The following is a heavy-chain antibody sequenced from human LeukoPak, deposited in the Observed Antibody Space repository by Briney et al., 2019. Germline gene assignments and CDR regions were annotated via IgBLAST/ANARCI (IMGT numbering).Heavy chain of an antibody. D-gene: IGHD3-9*01. CDR1: GYTFTSYD. V-gene: IGHV1-8*01. CDR2: MNPNSGNT. Sequence: ASVKVSCKASGYTFTSYDINWVRQATGQGLEWMGWMNPNSGNTGYAQKFQGRVTMTRNTSISTAYMELSSLRSKDTAVYYCARGRYYDILTGWTDYYYGMDVWGQGTTVTVSS. CDR3: ARGRYYDILTGWTDYYYGMDV. J-gene: IGHJ6*02.